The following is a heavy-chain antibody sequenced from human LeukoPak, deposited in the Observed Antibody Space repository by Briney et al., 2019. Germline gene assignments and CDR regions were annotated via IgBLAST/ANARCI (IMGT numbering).Heavy chain of an antibody. J-gene: IGHJ4*02. V-gene: IGHV3-30*18. CDR2: ISYDGSNK. D-gene: IGHD2-2*01. CDR1: GFTFSSYG. Sequence: GRSLRLSCAASGFTFSSYGMHWVRQAPGKGLEWVAVISYDGSNKYYADSVKGRFTISRDNSKNTLYLQMNSLRAEDTAVYYCAKDGRGQLPYQQRGYFDYWGQGTLVTVSS. CDR3: AKDGRGQLPYQQRGYFDY.